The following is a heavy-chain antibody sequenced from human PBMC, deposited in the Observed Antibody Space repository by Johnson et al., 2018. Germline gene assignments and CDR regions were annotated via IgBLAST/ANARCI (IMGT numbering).Heavy chain of an antibody. V-gene: IGHV3-7*01. CDR1: GFTFSSYW. Sequence: VQLVQSGGGLVQPGGSLRLSCVVSGFTFSSYWMSWVRQAPGKGLEWVANIKQDGSEKYYVDSVKGRFPISRDNAKNSLYLQMNSLRAEDTAGYYCARDGSPDYYTMDVWGQGTTVTVSS. CDR2: IKQDGSEK. CDR3: ARDGSPDYYTMDV. J-gene: IGHJ6*02.